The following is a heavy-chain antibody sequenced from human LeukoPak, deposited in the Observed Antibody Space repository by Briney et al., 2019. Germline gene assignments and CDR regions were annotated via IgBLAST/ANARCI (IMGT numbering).Heavy chain of an antibody. Sequence: GGSLRLSCAASGFTFSSYSMNWVRQAPGKGLEWVSSISSSSSYIYYADSVKGRFTISRDNAKNSLYLQMNSLRAEDTAVYYCARETTPMVPLVDYWGQGTLVTVSS. CDR2: ISSSSSYI. CDR1: GFTFSSYS. CDR3: ARETTPMVPLVDY. D-gene: IGHD5-18*01. V-gene: IGHV3-21*01. J-gene: IGHJ4*02.